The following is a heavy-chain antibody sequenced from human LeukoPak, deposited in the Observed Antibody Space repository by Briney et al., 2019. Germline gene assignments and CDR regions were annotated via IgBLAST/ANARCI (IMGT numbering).Heavy chain of an antibody. V-gene: IGHV4-39*01. CDR1: GGSISSISSNNYH. CDR2: IYYSGST. CDR3: ARGVGATLYLDY. D-gene: IGHD1-26*01. Sequence: SETLSLTCIVSGGSISSISSNNYHWGWIRQPPGKGLEWIGSIYYSGSTYYNPSLKSRVTISVDTSKNQFSLKLSSVTAADTAVYYCARGVGATLYLDYWGQGTLVTVSS. J-gene: IGHJ4*02.